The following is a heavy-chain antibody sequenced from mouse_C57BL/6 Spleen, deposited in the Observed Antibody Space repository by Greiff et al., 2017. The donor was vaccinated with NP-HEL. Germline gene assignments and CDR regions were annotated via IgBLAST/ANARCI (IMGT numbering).Heavy chain of an antibody. CDR3: ARMTDAMDY. CDR2: INPYNGGT. CDR1: GYTFTDYY. J-gene: IGHJ4*01. V-gene: IGHV1-19*01. Sequence: DVKLQESGPVLVKPGASVKMSCKASGYTFTDYYMNWVKQSHGKSLEWIGVINPYNGGTSYNQKFKGKATLTVDKSSSTAYMELNSLTSEDSAVYYCARMTDAMDYWGQGTSVTVSS. D-gene: IGHD2-13*01.